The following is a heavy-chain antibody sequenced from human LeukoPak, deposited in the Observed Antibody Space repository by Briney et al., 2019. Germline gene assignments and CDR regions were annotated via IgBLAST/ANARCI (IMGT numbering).Heavy chain of an antibody. CDR3: ARSGREATEIDY. D-gene: IGHD1-1*01. Sequence: GGPLRLSCAASGFTFSDYFMSWVRQAPGKGLEWLSYINGRGTYIDYAESLKGRITISRDNAQNSLYLQMNSLRVEDTAVYYCARSGREATEIDYWGQGTLVTVSS. CDR1: GFTFSDYF. CDR2: INGRGTYI. V-gene: IGHV3-11*06. J-gene: IGHJ4*02.